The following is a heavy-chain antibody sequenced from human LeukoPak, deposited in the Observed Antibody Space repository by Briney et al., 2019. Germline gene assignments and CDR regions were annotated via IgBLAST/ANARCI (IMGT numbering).Heavy chain of an antibody. D-gene: IGHD2/OR15-2a*01. V-gene: IGHV4-34*01. CDR1: GFTFSDYY. CDR3: ARGHTWLGLVLRVAFDL. Sequence: GSLRLSCAASGFTFSDYYMSWIRQSPGKGLEWIGETTRSGTIVYNPSLKSRSAISVEMSKNQVSLNLSSVTAADTAVYYCARGHTWLGLVLRVAFDLWGQGTMVTVSS. J-gene: IGHJ3*01. CDR2: TTRSGTI.